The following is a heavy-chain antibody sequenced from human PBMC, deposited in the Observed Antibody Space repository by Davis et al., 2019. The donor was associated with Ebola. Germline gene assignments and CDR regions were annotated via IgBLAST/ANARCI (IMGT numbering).Heavy chain of an antibody. D-gene: IGHD3-22*01. CDR1: GYSIMHSG. CDR2: ISGYNGKT. V-gene: IGHV1-18*01. Sequence: AASVKVSCKAFGYSIMHSGISWMRQAPGQRPEWMGWISGYNGKTNYAQKVQGRVTMTTDTSTSTAYMELRSLRSDDTAVYYCARTITMIVVVPPDYWGQGTLVTVSS. CDR3: ARTITMIVVVPPDY. J-gene: IGHJ4*02.